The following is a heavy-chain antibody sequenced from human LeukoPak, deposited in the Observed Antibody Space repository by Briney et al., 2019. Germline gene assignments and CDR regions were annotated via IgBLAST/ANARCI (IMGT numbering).Heavy chain of an antibody. V-gene: IGHV3-15*01. Sequence: GGSLRLSCAASGFTFSNAWMSWVRQAPGKGLEWVGRIKSKTDGGTTDYAAPVKGRFTISRDDSKNTLYLQMSSLKTEDTAVYYCTTDQLVVVPAVTFDYWGQGTLVTVSS. CDR2: IKSKTDGGTT. CDR1: GFTFSNAW. D-gene: IGHD2-2*01. CDR3: TTDQLVVVPAVTFDY. J-gene: IGHJ4*02.